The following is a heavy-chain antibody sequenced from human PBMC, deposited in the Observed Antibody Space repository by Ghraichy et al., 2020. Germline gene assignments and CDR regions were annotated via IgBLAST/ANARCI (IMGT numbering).Heavy chain of an antibody. D-gene: IGHD5-18*01. CDR3: ARGVDTPMAVGMDV. CDR2: TDSTSSYI. CDR1: GFSFSTYS. J-gene: IGHJ6*02. Sequence: LSLTCAAPGFSFSTYSMNWVRQPPGKGLEWLSSTDSTSSYIFYADSVKGRFTISRDNAKNSLYLQMNSLTAEDTAVYYCARGVDTPMAVGMDVWGQGTTVTVSS. V-gene: IGHV3-21*01.